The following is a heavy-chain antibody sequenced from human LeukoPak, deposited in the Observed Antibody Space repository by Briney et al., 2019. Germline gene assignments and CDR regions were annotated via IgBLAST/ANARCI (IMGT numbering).Heavy chain of an antibody. Sequence: GASVTVSCKTSGYTFTGYYLHWVRQAPGQGLEWMGWINPNSGDTNYPQKFQGRVTMTSETSISTAYMELSSLRSDDTAVYYCARSSQEHYNWFDPWGQGTLVTVSS. CDR2: INPNSGDT. D-gene: IGHD1/OR15-1a*01. V-gene: IGHV1-2*02. CDR1: GYTFTGYY. CDR3: ARSSQEHYNWFDP. J-gene: IGHJ5*02.